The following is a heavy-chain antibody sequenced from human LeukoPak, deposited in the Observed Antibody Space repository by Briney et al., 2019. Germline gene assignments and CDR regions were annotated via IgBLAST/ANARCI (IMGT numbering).Heavy chain of an antibody. CDR1: GGTFSSYA. Sequence: EASVKVSCKASGGTFSSYAISWVRQAPGQGLEWMGGIIPIFGTANYAQKFQGRVTITADESTSTAYMELSSLRSEDTAVYYCARVHYDSSGLNWFDPWGQGTLVTVSS. V-gene: IGHV1-69*13. CDR3: ARVHYDSSGLNWFDP. D-gene: IGHD3-22*01. CDR2: IIPIFGTA. J-gene: IGHJ5*02.